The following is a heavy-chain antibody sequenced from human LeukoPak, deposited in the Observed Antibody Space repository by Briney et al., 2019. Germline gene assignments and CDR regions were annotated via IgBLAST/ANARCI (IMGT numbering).Heavy chain of an antibody. CDR2: ISYDGSNK. D-gene: IGHD6-19*01. V-gene: IGHV3-30-3*01. CDR3: ARERWDSSGRNYYYYGMDV. CDR1: GFTFSSYA. Sequence: GRSLRLSCAASGFTFSSYAMHWVRQAPGKGLEWVAVISYDGSNKYYADSVKGRFTISRDNSKNTLYLQMNSLRAEDTAVYYCARERWDSSGRNYYYYGMDVWGQGTTVTVSS. J-gene: IGHJ6*02.